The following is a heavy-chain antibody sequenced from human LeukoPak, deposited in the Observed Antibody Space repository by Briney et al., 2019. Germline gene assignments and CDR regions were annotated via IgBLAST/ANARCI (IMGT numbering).Heavy chain of an antibody. V-gene: IGHV4-34*01. D-gene: IGHD2-21*01. J-gene: IGHJ4*02. CDR2: INHSGST. CDR3: ARQVMGPSGY. Sequence: SETLSLTCAVYGGSFSGYYWSWIRQPPGKGLEWIGEINHSGSTNYNPSLKSRVTISVDTSKNQFSLKLSSVTAADTAVYYCARQVMGPSGYWGQGTLVTVSS. CDR1: GGSFSGYY.